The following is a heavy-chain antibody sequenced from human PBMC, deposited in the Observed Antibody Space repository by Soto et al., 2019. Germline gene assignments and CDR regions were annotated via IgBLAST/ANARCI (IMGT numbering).Heavy chain of an antibody. CDR2: TRNKANSHTT. CDR1: GFTFSDHY. CDR3: ARATTVTDY. Sequence: EVQLVESGGGLVQPGWSLRLSCAASGFTFSDHYMDWVRQAPGKGLEWVGRTRNKANSHTTEYAASVKGRFTISRDDSKNSLYLQMNSLKIEDTAVYYCARATTVTDYWGQGTLVTVSS. J-gene: IGHJ4*02. V-gene: IGHV3-72*01. D-gene: IGHD4-17*01.